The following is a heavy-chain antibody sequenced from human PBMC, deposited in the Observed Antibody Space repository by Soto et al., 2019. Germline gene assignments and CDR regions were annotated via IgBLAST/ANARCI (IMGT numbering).Heavy chain of an antibody. CDR1: GYTFTGYA. Sequence: QVQLVQSGAEEKKPGASVKVSCKASGYTFTGYAMHWVRQAPGQRPEWMGWINAGNGNTKYSQKFQGRVTITRDTSASTAYRELSSLRSEDTAVYYCARAVAVPADFDYWGQGTLVTVSS. V-gene: IGHV1-3*05. D-gene: IGHD6-19*01. CDR2: INAGNGNT. CDR3: ARAVAVPADFDY. J-gene: IGHJ4*02.